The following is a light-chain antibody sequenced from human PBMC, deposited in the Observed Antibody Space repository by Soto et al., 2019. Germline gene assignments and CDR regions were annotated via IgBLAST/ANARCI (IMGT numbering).Light chain of an antibody. CDR3: SSFTSSGTWV. CDR2: EVS. J-gene: IGLJ3*02. Sequence: QSALTQPASVSGSPGQSITISCTGTSSDVGGYNYVSWYQQHPGKAPKVMIYEVSSRPSGVSYRFSGSKSGNTASLTISGLQTEDEADYYCSSFTSSGTWVFGGGTKLNVL. CDR1: SSDVGGYNY. V-gene: IGLV2-14*01.